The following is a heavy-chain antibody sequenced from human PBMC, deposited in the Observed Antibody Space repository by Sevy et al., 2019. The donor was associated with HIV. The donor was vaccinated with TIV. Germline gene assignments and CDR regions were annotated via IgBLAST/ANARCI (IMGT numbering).Heavy chain of an antibody. CDR3: TNTYYYDSGGYYGIDY. Sequence: GGYLRLSCAASGFTFNNAWMNWVRQAPVKGLEWIGRIKSKTDGGTTDYAAPVKGRFTISRDDSKNTLYLQMNSLRTEDTAVYYCTNTYYYDSGGYYGIDYWGQGTLVTVSS. J-gene: IGHJ4*02. CDR2: IKSKTDGGTT. CDR1: GFTFNNAW. V-gene: IGHV3-15*01. D-gene: IGHD3-22*01.